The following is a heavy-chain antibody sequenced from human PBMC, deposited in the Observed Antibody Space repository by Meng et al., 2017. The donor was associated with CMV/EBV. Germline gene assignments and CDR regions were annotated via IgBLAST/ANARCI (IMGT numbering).Heavy chain of an antibody. CDR1: GDSVSSNSAA. J-gene: IGHJ6*02. D-gene: IGHD3-3*01. CDR2: TYYRSKWYN. V-gene: IGHV6-1*01. CDR3: ARDPAITIFGVEPAWPYYYGMDV. Sequence: SQTLSLTCAISGDSVSSNSAAWNWIRQSPSRGLEWLGRTYYRSKWYNDYAVSVKSRITINPDTSKNQFSLQLNSVTPEDTAVYYCARDPAITIFGVEPAWPYYYGMDVWGQGTTVTVSS.